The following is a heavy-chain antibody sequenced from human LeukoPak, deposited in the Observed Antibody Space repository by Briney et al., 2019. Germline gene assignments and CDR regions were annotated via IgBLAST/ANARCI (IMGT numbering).Heavy chain of an antibody. V-gene: IGHV3-9*02. J-gene: IGHJ6*02. Sequence: GGSLRLSCAASGFISDDYAMHWVRQAPGKGPEWVSGISWNSGSIGYADSVKGRFTISRDNAKNSLYLQMNSLRAEDTALYYCAKDSGSGSYFNSLFYGMDVWGQGTTVTVSS. CDR1: GFISDDYA. D-gene: IGHD3-10*01. CDR3: AKDSGSGSYFNSLFYGMDV. CDR2: ISWNSGSI.